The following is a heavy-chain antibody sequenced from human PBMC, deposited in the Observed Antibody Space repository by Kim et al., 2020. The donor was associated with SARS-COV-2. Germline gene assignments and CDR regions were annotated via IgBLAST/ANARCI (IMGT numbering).Heavy chain of an antibody. CDR2: GST. V-gene: IGHV4-59*01. J-gene: IGHJ6*02. CDR3: ARRSYGVDV. Sequence: GSTNYNPSLKSRVTISVDTSKNQFSLKLSSVTAADTAVYYCARRSYGVDVWGQGTTVTVSS.